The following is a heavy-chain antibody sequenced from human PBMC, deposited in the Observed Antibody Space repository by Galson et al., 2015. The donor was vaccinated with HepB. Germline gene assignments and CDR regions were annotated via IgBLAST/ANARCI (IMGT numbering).Heavy chain of an antibody. Sequence: SLRLSCAASGFTVSSNYMSWVRQAPGKGLEWVSVIYSGGSTYYADSVKGRFTISRDNSKNTLYLQMNSLRAEDTAVYYCARVATSRPLYGMDVWGQGTTVTVSS. V-gene: IGHV3-53*01. CDR3: ARVATSRPLYGMDV. D-gene: IGHD5-12*01. J-gene: IGHJ6*02. CDR2: IYSGGST. CDR1: GFTVSSNY.